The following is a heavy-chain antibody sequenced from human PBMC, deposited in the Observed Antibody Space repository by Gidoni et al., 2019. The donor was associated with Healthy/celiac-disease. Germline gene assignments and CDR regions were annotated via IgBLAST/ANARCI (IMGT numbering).Heavy chain of an antibody. V-gene: IGHV1-46*01. CDR1: GYTFTSYY. D-gene: IGHD2-2*01. CDR3: ARRCSSTSCFWAFDI. CDR2: INPSGGST. Sequence: QVQLVLSGAAVKKPGASVKVSCKASGYTFTSYYMHWVLQAPGKGLEWLGIINPSGGSTSYAQKFQGRVTMTRDTSTSTVYMELSSLRSEDTAVYYCARRCSSTSCFWAFDIWGQGTMVTVSS. J-gene: IGHJ3*02.